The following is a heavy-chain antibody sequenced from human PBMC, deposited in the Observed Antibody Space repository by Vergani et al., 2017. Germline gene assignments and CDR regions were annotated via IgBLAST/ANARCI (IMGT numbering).Heavy chain of an antibody. V-gene: IGHV3-11*01. D-gene: IGHD1-20*01. Sequence: QVQLVESGGGLVKPGGSLRLSCAASGSTFSDYMSWIRQPPGKGLEWVSYISTGSVTILYADSVKGRFTISRDNAKSLLYLQMKNLGAEDTAVYYCARVPSIPGNGGYFDPWGQGTLVTVSS. CDR1: GSTFSDY. CDR2: ISTGSVTI. J-gene: IGHJ5*02. CDR3: ARVPSIPGNGGYFDP.